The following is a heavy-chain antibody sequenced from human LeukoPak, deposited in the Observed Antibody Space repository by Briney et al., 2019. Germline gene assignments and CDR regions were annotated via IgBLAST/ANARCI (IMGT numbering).Heavy chain of an antibody. V-gene: IGHV3-7*01. Sequence: GGSLRLSCAAYGFTFSNYWMSWVRQAPGKGLEWVANVRPDGSDIQCVDSMKGRFTVSRDNSENSLYLRMSSLRAEDTAVYYCATTTRSRSWDYWGQGTLVTVSS. CDR1: GFTFSNYW. D-gene: IGHD2-2*01. CDR2: VRPDGSDI. J-gene: IGHJ4*02. CDR3: ATTTRSRSWDY.